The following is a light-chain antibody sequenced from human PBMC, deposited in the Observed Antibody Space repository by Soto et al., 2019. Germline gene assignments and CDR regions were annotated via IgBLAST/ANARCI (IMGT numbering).Light chain of an antibody. J-gene: IGKJ5*01. V-gene: IGKV3-20*01. CDR3: QQSDDSIT. CDR2: GAS. Sequence: EIVLTQSPDTLSLSPGEGPTLSCRASHSVSSAYLAWYQQKPGQAPRLLIYGASSRAAGIPDRFSGSGSGIDFTLPISRLEPEDFAVLYCQQSDDSITCGQGTRLEIE. CDR1: HSVSSAY.